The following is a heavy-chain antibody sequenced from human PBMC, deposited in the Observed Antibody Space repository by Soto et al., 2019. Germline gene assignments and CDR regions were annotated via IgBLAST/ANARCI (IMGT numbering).Heavy chain of an antibody. CDR3: ARDEIIAVAGLSYYGMDV. D-gene: IGHD6-19*01. Sequence: ASVKVSCKASGYTFTSYGISWVRQAPGQGLEWMGWISAYNGNTNYAQKLQGRVTMTTDTSTSTAYMELRSLRSDDTAVYYCARDEIIAVAGLSYYGMDVWGQGTTVTVSS. J-gene: IGHJ6*02. CDR1: GYTFTSYG. CDR2: ISAYNGNT. V-gene: IGHV1-18*01.